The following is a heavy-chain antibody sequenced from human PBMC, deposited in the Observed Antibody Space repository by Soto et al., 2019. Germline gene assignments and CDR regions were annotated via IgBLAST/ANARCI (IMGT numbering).Heavy chain of an antibody. D-gene: IGHD3-22*01. J-gene: IGHJ6*02. V-gene: IGHV3-30*18. CDR2: ISYDGSNK. CDR1: GFTFSSYG. CDR3: AKGGYYDSSGYLRYGMDV. Sequence: LSCAASGFTFSSYGMHWVRQAPDKGLEWVAVISYDGSNKYYADSVKGRFTISRDNSKNTLYLQMNSLRAEDTAVYYCAKGGYYDSSGYLRYGMDVWGQGTTVTVSS.